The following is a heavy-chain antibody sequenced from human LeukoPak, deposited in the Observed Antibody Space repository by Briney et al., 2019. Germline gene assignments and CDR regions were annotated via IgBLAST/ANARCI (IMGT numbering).Heavy chain of an antibody. D-gene: IGHD6-6*01. CDR1: GGSISSGDYY. CDR3: AREPSIAAHVHWFDP. CDR2: IYYSGST. Sequence: PSETLSLTCTVSGGSISSGDYYWSWIRQPPGKGLEWIGYIYYSGSTYYNPSLKSRVTISVDTSKNQFSLKLSSVTAADTAVYYCAREPSIAAHVHWFDPWGQGTLVTVSS. V-gene: IGHV4-30-4*08. J-gene: IGHJ5*02.